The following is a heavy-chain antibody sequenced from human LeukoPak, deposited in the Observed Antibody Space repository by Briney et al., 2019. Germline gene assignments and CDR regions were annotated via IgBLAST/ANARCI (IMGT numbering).Heavy chain of an antibody. V-gene: IGHV3-23*01. CDR3: ARCTASCYANAFDV. CDR1: GFTFSSYA. Sequence: GGSLRLSRAASGFTFSSYAMSWVRQAPGKGLEWVSAINGGGDATEYADSVKGRFTISRDNSKNTLYLQMNSLRPDDTAVYYCARCTASCYANAFDVWGQGTLLTVSS. D-gene: IGHD2-2*01. CDR2: INGGGDAT. J-gene: IGHJ3*01.